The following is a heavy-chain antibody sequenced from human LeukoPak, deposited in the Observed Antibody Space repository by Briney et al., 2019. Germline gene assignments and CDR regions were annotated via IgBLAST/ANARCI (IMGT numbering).Heavy chain of an antibody. D-gene: IGHD2-21*01. CDR2: LYYSGYS. CDR3: ARHSIASDGARLFDY. J-gene: IGHJ4*02. CDR1: GGSITSYY. Sequence: SETLSLTCTVSGGSITSYYWAWLRQPPGKGLEWIGYLYYSGYSNYNASLKSRVSMSVDTSKNQSSLKLTSVTAADTAVYYCARHSIASDGARLFDYWGRGTLVTVSS. V-gene: IGHV4-59*08.